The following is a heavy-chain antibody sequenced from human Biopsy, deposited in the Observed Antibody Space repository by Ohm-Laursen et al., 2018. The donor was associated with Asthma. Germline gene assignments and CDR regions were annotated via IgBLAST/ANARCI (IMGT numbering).Heavy chain of an antibody. Sequence: GASVKVSCKASGGTFSSYAISWVRQAPGQGLEWMGGIIPIFGIVNYAQKFQGRVTITADKSTSTAYMELSSLRSEDTAVYYCARGGSYSSRRYYFDYWGQGTLVTVSS. CDR2: IIPIFGIV. V-gene: IGHV1-69*10. CDR1: GGTFSSYA. D-gene: IGHD1-26*01. CDR3: ARGGSYSSRRYYFDY. J-gene: IGHJ4*02.